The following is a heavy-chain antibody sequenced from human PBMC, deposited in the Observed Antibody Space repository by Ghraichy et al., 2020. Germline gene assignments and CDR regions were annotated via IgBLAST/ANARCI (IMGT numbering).Heavy chain of an antibody. J-gene: IGHJ4*02. Sequence: SETLSLTCTVSGGSISGSGFYWGWIRQPPGKGLEYIGATYYSGHTYYTSSLKSRATISVDTSKNQFSLPLSSVTAADTAVYYCSRLIDFWGQGTLVTVSS. CDR1: GGSISGSGFY. V-gene: IGHV4-39*01. CDR3: SRLIDF. CDR2: TYYSGHT.